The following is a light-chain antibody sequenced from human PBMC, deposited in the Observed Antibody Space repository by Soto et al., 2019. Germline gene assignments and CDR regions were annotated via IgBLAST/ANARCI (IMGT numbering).Light chain of an antibody. Sequence: QSVLTQPASVSGSPGQSIAISCTGSSSDIGDYNYVSWYQQHRGKAPKLMIYDVSNRPSGVSNRFSGSMSGNTASLTISGLQPEDEADYYCSSYTGSSTVVFGGGTKLTVL. CDR1: SSDIGDYNY. CDR2: DVS. J-gene: IGLJ2*01. CDR3: SSYTGSSTVV. V-gene: IGLV2-14*01.